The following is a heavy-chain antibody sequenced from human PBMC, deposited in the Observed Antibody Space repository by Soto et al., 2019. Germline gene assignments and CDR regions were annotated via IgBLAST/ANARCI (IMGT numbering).Heavy chain of an antibody. J-gene: IGHJ3*02. CDR3: ARRSIAIAARPYGAFDI. CDR2: IYYSGST. Sequence: ETLSLTCTVSGGSISSYYWSWIRQPPGKGLEWIGYIYYSGSTNYNPSLKSRVTISVDTSKNQFSLKLSSVTAADTAVYYCARRSIAIAARPYGAFDIWGQGTMVTVSS. V-gene: IGHV4-59*01. D-gene: IGHD6-6*01. CDR1: GGSISSYY.